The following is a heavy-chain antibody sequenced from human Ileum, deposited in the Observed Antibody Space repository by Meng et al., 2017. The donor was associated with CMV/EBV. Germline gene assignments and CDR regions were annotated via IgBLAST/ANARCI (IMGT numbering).Heavy chain of an antibody. Sequence: GGSLRLSCAASGITFSSYAMSWVRQAPGKGLEWVSAISGSGGSIDYAGSVKGRFTMSRDDSKNTLYLQMNSLRAEDTAVYYCAKHGAAIAYYYGMDGWGQGTTVTVSS. CDR1: GITFSSYA. CDR2: ISGSGGSI. CDR3: AKHGAAIAYYYGMDG. V-gene: IGHV3-23*01. D-gene: IGHD2-2*02. J-gene: IGHJ6*02.